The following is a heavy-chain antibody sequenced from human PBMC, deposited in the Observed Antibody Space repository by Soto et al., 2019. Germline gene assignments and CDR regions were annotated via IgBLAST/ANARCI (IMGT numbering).Heavy chain of an antibody. Sequence: ASVKVSCKVSGYTLTELSMHWVRQAPGKGLEWMGGFDPEDGETIYAQKFQGRVTMTEDTSTDTAYMELSSLRSEDTAVYYCATHKRITIFGVVPEGAFDIWGQGTMVTVSS. J-gene: IGHJ3*02. V-gene: IGHV1-24*01. CDR2: FDPEDGET. CDR3: ATHKRITIFGVVPEGAFDI. CDR1: GYTLTELS. D-gene: IGHD3-3*01.